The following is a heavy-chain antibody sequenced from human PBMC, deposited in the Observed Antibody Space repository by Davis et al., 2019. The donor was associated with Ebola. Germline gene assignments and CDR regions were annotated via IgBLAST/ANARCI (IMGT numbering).Heavy chain of an antibody. CDR2: IFYTGST. V-gene: IGHV4-59*12. D-gene: IGHD5-12*01. CDR1: GDSITTYY. J-gene: IGHJ4*02. CDR3: ARGGDNGNDF. Sequence: SETLSLTCTVSGDSITTYYWTWIRQPPGKGLEWIGYIFYTGSTYFNPSLQSRVTMSVDTSKNEFSLKLRSVTAADTAVYYCARGGDNGNDFWGQGTLVTVSS.